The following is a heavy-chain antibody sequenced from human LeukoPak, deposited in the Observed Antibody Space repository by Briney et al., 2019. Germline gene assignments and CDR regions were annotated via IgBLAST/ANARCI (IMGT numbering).Heavy chain of an antibody. Sequence: GGSLRLSCAASGFPFSSYAMNWVRQAPGKGLEWVSAISGSGGSTYYADCVKGRFTISRDNSKNTLYLQMNSLRAEDTAVYYCAKVPYCSSTSCQLDYWGQGTLVTVSS. D-gene: IGHD2-2*01. V-gene: IGHV3-23*01. CDR2: ISGSGGST. CDR1: GFPFSSYA. CDR3: AKVPYCSSTSCQLDY. J-gene: IGHJ4*02.